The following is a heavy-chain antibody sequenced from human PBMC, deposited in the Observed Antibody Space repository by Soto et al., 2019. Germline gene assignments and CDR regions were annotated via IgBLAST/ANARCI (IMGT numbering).Heavy chain of an antibody. CDR1: GFTFSDYY. CDR2: ISSSSSYT. J-gene: IGHJ4*02. D-gene: IGHD6-19*01. V-gene: IGHV3-11*06. Sequence: GGSLRLSCAASGFTFSDYYMSWIRQAPGKGLEWVSYISSSSSYTNYADSVKGRFTISRDNAENSLYLQMNSLRAEDTAVYYCARGPIAVAVDYWGQGTLVTVSS. CDR3: ARGPIAVAVDY.